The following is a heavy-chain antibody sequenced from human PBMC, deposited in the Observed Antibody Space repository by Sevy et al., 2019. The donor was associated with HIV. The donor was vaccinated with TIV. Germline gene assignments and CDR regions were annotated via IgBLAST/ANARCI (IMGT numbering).Heavy chain of an antibody. CDR1: GFTFSNAW. V-gene: IGHV3-15*01. D-gene: IGHD6-19*01. CDR3: TTDGGIAVAGFDY. CDR2: IKSKTDGETT. Sequence: GGSLRLSCAASGFTFSNAWMSWVRQAPGKGLEWVGRIKSKTDGETTDYAAPLKGRFANSRDDSKNTLYLQMNSLETEDTAVYYCTTDGGIAVAGFDYWGQGTLVTVSS. J-gene: IGHJ4*02.